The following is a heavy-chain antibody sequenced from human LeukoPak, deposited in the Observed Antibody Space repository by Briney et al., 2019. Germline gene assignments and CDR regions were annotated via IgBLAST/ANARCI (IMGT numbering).Heavy chain of an antibody. D-gene: IGHD3-10*01. J-gene: IGHJ4*02. CDR2: ISSSGNTI. Sequence: GGSLRLSCAASGFTFSDYYMSWIRQAPGKGPEWVSYISSSGNTIYYADSVKGRFTISRDNAKNSLYLQMNSLRAEDTAVYYCARDWAGGPHDYWGQGTLVTVSS. CDR3: ARDWAGGPHDY. V-gene: IGHV3-11*04. CDR1: GFTFSDYY.